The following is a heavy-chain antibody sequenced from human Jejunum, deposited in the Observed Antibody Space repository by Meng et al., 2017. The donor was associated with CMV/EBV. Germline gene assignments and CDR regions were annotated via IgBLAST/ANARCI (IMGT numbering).Heavy chain of an antibody. CDR1: GYTFTSYD. Sequence: QVQRVQSGAEVKKPGASVKVSCKASGYTFTSYDINWVRQGTGQGLEWMGWMNPNRGTTGYAQKFQGRVTMTRNISKSTAYMDLSSLRSEDTVVYYCATGVADFEYWGQGTLVTVSS. V-gene: IGHV1-8*01. CDR2: MNPNRGTT. CDR3: ATGVADFEY. D-gene: IGHD6-19*01. J-gene: IGHJ4*02.